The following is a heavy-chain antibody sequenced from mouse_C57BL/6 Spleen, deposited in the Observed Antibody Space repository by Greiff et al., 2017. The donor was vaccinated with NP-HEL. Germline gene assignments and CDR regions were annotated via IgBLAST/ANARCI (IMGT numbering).Heavy chain of an antibody. CDR3: ERTYYYGRSYGWYFDV. Sequence: QVQLQQPGAELVKPGASVKLSCKASGYTFTSYWMHWVKQRPGQGLEWIGMIHPNSGSTNYNEKFKSKATLTVDKSSSTAYMQLSSLTSEDSAVYYGERTYYYGRSYGWYFDVWGTGTTVTVSS. CDR1: GYTFTSYW. V-gene: IGHV1-64*01. CDR2: IHPNSGST. J-gene: IGHJ1*03. D-gene: IGHD1-1*01.